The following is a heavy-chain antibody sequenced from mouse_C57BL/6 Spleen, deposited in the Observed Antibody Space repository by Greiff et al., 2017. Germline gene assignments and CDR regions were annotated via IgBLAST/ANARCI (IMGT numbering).Heavy chain of an antibody. CDR2: ISYDGSN. J-gene: IGHJ2*01. V-gene: IGHV3-6*01. CDR3: ARGGPYYSNYSFDY. Sequence: VQLKESGPGLVKPSQSLSLTCSVTGYSITSGYYWNWIRQFPGNKLEWMGYISYDGSNNYNPSLKNRISITRDTSKNQFVLKLNSVTTEDTATYYCARGGPYYSNYSFDYWGQGTTLTVSS. D-gene: IGHD2-5*01. CDR1: GYSITSGYY.